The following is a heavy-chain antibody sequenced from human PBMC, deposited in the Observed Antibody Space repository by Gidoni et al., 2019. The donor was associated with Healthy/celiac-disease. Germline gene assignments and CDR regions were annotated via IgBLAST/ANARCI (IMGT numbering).Heavy chain of an antibody. Sequence: QVQLVESGGGVVQPGRSLRLSCAASGFTFSSYGMHWVRQAPGKGLEWVAVISYDGSNKYYADSVKGRFTISRDNSKNTLYLQMNSLRAEDTAVYYCAKDGGSSWLNDAFDIWGQGTMVTVSS. CDR2: ISYDGSNK. D-gene: IGHD6-13*01. CDR3: AKDGGSSWLNDAFDI. J-gene: IGHJ3*02. CDR1: GFTFSSYG. V-gene: IGHV3-30*18.